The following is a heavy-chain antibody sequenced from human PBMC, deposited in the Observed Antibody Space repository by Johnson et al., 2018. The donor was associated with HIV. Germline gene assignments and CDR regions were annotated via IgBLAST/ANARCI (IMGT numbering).Heavy chain of an antibody. CDR3: ARGPILEWLSGDGFDM. CDR2: ISWNSGSI. J-gene: IGHJ3*02. V-gene: IGHV3-9*01. CDR1: GFTFDDYV. D-gene: IGHD3-3*01. Sequence: LVESGGGLVQPGRSLRLSCAASGFTFDDYVMHWVRQAPGKGLEWVSGISWNSGSIGYADSVKGRFTISRDNAKNSLYLQMNSLRAEDTALYYCARGPILEWLSGDGFDMWGQGTKVTV.